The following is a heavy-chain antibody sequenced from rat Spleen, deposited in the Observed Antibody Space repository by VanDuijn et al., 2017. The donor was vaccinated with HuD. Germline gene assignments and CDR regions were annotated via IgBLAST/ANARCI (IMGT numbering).Heavy chain of an antibody. Sequence: EVQLVESGGGLVQPGRSMKLSCAASGFTFSTFPMAWVRQAPTKGLEWVATIWSSGGSIFYRDSVKGRFTISRDNAKSTLYLQMNSLRSEDTATYYCTRDSDIPTYFFDYWGQGVMVTVSS. D-gene: IGHD2-1*01. V-gene: IGHV5-46*01. CDR1: GFTFSTFP. CDR3: TRDSDIPTYFFDY. J-gene: IGHJ2*01. CDR2: IWSSGGSI.